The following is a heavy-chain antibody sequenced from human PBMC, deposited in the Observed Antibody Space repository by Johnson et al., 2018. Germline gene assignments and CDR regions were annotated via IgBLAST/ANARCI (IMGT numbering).Heavy chain of an antibody. V-gene: IGHV3-30*03. CDR3: ARADSEGAFDI. CDR1: GFTFSSYG. D-gene: IGHD2-21*01. Sequence: VQLVESGGGVVQPGRSLRLSCAASGFTFSSYGMHWVRQAPGKGLEWVAVISYDGNNKYYADSVKGRFTISRDNSKNTLYLQMNSLRAEDTAVYYCARADSEGAFDIWGQGTMVTVSP. CDR2: ISYDGNNK. J-gene: IGHJ3*02.